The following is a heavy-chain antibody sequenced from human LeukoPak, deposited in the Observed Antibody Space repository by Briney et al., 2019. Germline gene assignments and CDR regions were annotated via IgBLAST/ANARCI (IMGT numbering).Heavy chain of an antibody. CDR1: GYTFTSYA. D-gene: IGHD6-13*01. V-gene: IGHV7-4-1*02. CDR3: ARVGSSSWHYYYYYGMDV. CDR2: INTNTGNP. Sequence: GASVKVSCKASGYTFTSYAMNWVRQAPGQGLEWMGWINTNTGNPTYAQGFTGRFVFSLDTSVSTAYLQISSLKAEDTAVYYCARVGSSSWHYYYYYGMDVWGQGTTVTVSS. J-gene: IGHJ6*02.